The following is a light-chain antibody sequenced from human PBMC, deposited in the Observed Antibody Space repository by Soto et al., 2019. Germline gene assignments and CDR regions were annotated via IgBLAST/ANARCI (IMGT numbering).Light chain of an antibody. V-gene: IGKV3-20*01. CDR3: QQYGSSPL. CDR1: QSASSSY. J-gene: IGKJ3*01. CDR2: GAS. Sequence: EIVLTQSPGTLSLSPGERATLSCRASQSASSSYLAWYQQKPGQAPRLLIYGASSRATGIPDRFSGSGSGTDFTFIISRLEPEDFAVYYCQQYGSSPLFGPGTKVDIK.